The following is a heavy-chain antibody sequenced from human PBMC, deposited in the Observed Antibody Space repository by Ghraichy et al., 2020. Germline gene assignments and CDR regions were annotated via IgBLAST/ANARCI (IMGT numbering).Heavy chain of an antibody. J-gene: IGHJ3*02. D-gene: IGHD3-10*01. CDR3: AKDSIIMVRGVIRGNAFDI. CDR2: IRFDGSNQ. CDR1: GFTFSNYG. Sequence: GESLNISCAASGFTFSNYGMHWVRQAPGKELEWVAFIRFDGSNQYYTDSVRGRFTFSRDNSKNTLYLQMNSLRTEDTAVYYCAKDSIIMVRGVIRGNAFDIWGQGTMVTVSS. V-gene: IGHV3-30*02.